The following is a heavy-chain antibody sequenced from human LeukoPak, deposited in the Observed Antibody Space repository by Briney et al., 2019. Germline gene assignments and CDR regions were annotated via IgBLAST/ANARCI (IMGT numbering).Heavy chain of an antibody. CDR2: IYYSGST. CDR3: VRSYKTYYFDY. J-gene: IGHJ4*02. D-gene: IGHD5-24*01. CDR1: DGSITNYD. Sequence: PSETLSLTCTVSDGSITNYDWSWIRQPPGKGLEWIGSIYYSGSTYYNPSLKSRVTISVDMSKNQFSLKLSSVTAADTAVYYCVRSYKTYYFDYWGQGTLVTVSS. V-gene: IGHV4-39*01.